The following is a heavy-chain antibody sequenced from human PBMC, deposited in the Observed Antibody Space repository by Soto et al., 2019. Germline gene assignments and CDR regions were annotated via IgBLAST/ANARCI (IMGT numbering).Heavy chain of an antibody. CDR2: ISGSGGST. V-gene: IGHV3-23*01. CDR3: AKRGEEYSNYGYYYYMDV. CDR1: GFTFSSYA. Sequence: EVQLLESGGGLVQPGGSLRLSCAASGFTFSSYAMSWVRQAPGKGLEWVSAISGSGGSTYYADSVKGRFTISRDNSKNTLYLQMNSLRAEDTAVYYCAKRGEEYSNYGYYYYMDVWGKGTTVTVSS. D-gene: IGHD4-4*01. J-gene: IGHJ6*03.